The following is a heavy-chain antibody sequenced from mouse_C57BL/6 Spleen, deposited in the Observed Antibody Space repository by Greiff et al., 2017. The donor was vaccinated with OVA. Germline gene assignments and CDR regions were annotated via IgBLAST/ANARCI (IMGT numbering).Heavy chain of an antibody. CDR2: INPSSGYT. CDR3: ASRGGYDGGDRHYYAMDY. V-gene: IGHV1-4*01. Sequence: QVQLQQSGAELARPGASVTMSCKASGYTFTSYTMHWVKQRPGQGLEWIGYINPSSGYTKSNQKFKDKATLSADKSSSTAYMQLSSLTSEDSAVYYCASRGGYDGGDRHYYAMDYWGKGTSVTVSS. CDR1: GYTFTSYT. J-gene: IGHJ4*01. D-gene: IGHD2-14*01.